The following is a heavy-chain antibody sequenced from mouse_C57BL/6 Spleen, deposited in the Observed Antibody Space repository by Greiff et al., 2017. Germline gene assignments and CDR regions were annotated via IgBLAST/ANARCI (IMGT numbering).Heavy chain of an antibody. CDR2: INYDGSST. V-gene: IGHV5-16*01. Sequence: VKLVESEGGLVQPGSSMKLSCTASGFTFSDYYMAWVRQVPEKGLEWVANINYDGSSTYYLDSLKSRFIISRDNAKNILYLQMSSLKSEDTATYDCARGGNDYDYFDYWGQGTTLTVSS. D-gene: IGHD2-4*01. CDR3: ARGGNDYDYFDY. CDR1: GFTFSDYY. J-gene: IGHJ2*01.